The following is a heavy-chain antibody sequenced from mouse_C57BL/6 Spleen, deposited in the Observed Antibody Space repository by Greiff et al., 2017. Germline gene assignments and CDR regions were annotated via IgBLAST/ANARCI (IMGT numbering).Heavy chain of an antibody. J-gene: IGHJ4*01. CDR2: INPSSGYT. CDR3: ARRPATDYYAMDY. Sequence: QVQLQQSGAEVAKPGASVKLSCKASGYTFTSYWMHWVKQRPGQGLEWIGYINPSSGYTKYNQKFKDKATLTADKSSSTAYMQLSSLTYEDSAVYYCARRPATDYYAMDYWGQGTSVTVSS. CDR1: GYTFTSYW. V-gene: IGHV1-7*01.